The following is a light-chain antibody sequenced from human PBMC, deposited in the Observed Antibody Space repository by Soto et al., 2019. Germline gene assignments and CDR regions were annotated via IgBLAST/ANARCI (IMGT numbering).Light chain of an antibody. CDR1: QSVSRTY. CDR3: QQHRSSPWT. J-gene: IGKJ1*01. Sequence: EIVLTQSPGTLSFSPGERATLSCRASQSVSRTYLAWYRLKPCQAPSLLIYDTSTRATGIPDRFSGSGSGTDFTLTITRLEPEDFPVYYCQQHRSSPWTSGQGTQVDI. CDR2: DTS. V-gene: IGKV3-20*01.